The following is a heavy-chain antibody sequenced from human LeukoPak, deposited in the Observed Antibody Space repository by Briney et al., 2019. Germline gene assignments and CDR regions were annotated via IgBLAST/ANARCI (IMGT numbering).Heavy chain of an antibody. D-gene: IGHD6-25*01. J-gene: IGHJ4*02. CDR2: IYYGGNP. CDR1: GGSISGNSHY. V-gene: IGHV4-39*01. CDR3: ASQSGFFDS. Sequence: SGTLSLTCTVSGGSISGNSHYWGWVRQPPGKGLEWIGSIYYGGNPFYNWTLKSRVTVSVDTSKNQFSLKMDSMTAADTAVYYCASQSGFFDSWGQGAQVTVSS.